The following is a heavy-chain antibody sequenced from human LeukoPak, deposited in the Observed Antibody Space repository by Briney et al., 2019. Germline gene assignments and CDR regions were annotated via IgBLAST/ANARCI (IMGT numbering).Heavy chain of an antibody. CDR2: INHSGST. CDR1: GGSFSGYY. V-gene: IGHV4-34*01. J-gene: IGHJ4*02. Sequence: PSETLSLTCAVYGGSFSGYYWSWIRQPPGKGLEGIGEINHSGSTNYNPSLKRRVTISVDTSKNQFPLKLSSVTAADTAVYYCARGGDVVVVAATYFDYWGQGTLVTVSS. D-gene: IGHD2-15*01. CDR3: ARGGDVVVVAATYFDY.